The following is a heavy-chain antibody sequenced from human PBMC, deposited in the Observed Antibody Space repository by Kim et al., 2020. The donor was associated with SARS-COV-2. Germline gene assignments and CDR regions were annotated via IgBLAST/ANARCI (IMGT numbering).Heavy chain of an antibody. D-gene: IGHD3-22*01. CDR3: ASTPSYDSSGYYPYPFDD. V-gene: IGHV1-69*13. J-gene: IGHJ4*02. Sequence: SVKVSCKASGGTFSSYAISWVRQAPGQGLEWMGGIIPIFGTANYAQKFQGRVTITADESTSTAYMELSSLRSEDTAVYYCASTPSYDSSGYYPYPFDDWGQGTLVTVSS. CDR1: GGTFSSYA. CDR2: IIPIFGTA.